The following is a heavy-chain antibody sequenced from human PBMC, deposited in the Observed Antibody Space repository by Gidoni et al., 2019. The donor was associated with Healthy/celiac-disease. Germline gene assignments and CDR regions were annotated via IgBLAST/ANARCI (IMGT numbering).Heavy chain of an antibody. V-gene: IGHV3-30-3*01. Sequence: QVQLVESGGGVVQPGRSLRLSCAASGFTFSSYAMHWVRQAPGKGLEWVAVISYDGSNKSSADSVKGRFTISRDNSKNTLYLQMNSLRAEDTAVYYCARDWGVVVVEDFDYWGQGTLVTVSS. D-gene: IGHD2-15*01. CDR2: ISYDGSNK. CDR1: GFTFSSYA. CDR3: ARDWGVVVVEDFDY. J-gene: IGHJ4*02.